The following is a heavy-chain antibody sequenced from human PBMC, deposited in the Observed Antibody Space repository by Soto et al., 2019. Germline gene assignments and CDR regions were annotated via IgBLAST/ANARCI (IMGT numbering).Heavy chain of an antibody. Sequence: ASETLSLTCAVSGGSISSGGYSWSWIRQPPGKGLEWIGYIYHSGSTYYNPSLKSRVTISVDRSKNQFSLKLSSVTAADTAVYYCARGSSGTFHYWGQGTLVTVSS. CDR3: ARGSSGTFHY. CDR2: IYHSGST. D-gene: IGHD1-26*01. J-gene: IGHJ4*02. V-gene: IGHV4-30-2*01. CDR1: GGSISSGGYS.